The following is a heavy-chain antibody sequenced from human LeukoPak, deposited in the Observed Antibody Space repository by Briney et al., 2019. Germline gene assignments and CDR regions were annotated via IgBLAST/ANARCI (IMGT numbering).Heavy chain of an antibody. Sequence: PGGSLRLSCAASGFTFSSYWMSWVRQAPGKGLEWVANIKPDGGEKYYVDSVKGRFTIPRDNAKNSLSLQMNSLRVEDTAVYYCARVSYDYVWGSYRRHFDYWGQGTLVTVSP. CDR2: IKPDGGEK. V-gene: IGHV3-7*01. D-gene: IGHD3-16*02. CDR3: ARVSYDYVWGSYRRHFDY. J-gene: IGHJ4*02. CDR1: GFTFSSYW.